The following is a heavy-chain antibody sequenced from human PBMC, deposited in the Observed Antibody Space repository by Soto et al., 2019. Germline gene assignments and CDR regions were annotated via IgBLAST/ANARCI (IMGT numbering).Heavy chain of an antibody. Sequence: GGSLRLSCAASGFTFDDYAMHWVRQAPGKGLEWVSGISWNSGSIGYADSVKGRFTISRDNAKNSLYLQMNSLRAEDAALYYCANGGYDYGDYEGYWGQGTLVTVSS. CDR3: ANGGYDYGDYEGY. D-gene: IGHD4-17*01. CDR2: ISWNSGSI. CDR1: GFTFDDYA. V-gene: IGHV3-9*01. J-gene: IGHJ4*02.